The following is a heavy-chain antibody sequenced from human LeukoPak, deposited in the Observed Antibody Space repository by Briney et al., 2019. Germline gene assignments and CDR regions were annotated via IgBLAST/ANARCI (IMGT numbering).Heavy chain of an antibody. V-gene: IGHV3-30*02. D-gene: IGHD5-24*01. Sequence: GGSLRLSCAASGFTFSSYGMYWVRQAPGKGLEWVAFVRYDGSNKYYADSVKGRFTISRDNSKNTLYLQMNSLRAEDTAVYYCAKFSADGYYFDYWGQGTLVTVSS. CDR1: GFTFSSYG. CDR3: AKFSADGYYFDY. CDR2: VRYDGSNK. J-gene: IGHJ4*02.